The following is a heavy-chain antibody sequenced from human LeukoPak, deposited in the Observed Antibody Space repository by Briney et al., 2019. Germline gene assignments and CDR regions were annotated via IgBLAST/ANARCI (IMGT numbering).Heavy chain of an antibody. CDR2: ISSSSSYT. D-gene: IGHD3-10*01. J-gene: IGHJ4*02. CDR1: GFTFSNYE. V-gene: IGHV3-11*03. Sequence: GGSLRLSCAASGFTFSNYELNWVRQAPGKGLEWVSYISSSSSYTNYADSVKGRFTVSRDNAKNSLHLQMNSLRAEDTAVYYCARWKGSGSYSFYFDYWGQGTLVIVSS. CDR3: ARWKGSGSYSFYFDY.